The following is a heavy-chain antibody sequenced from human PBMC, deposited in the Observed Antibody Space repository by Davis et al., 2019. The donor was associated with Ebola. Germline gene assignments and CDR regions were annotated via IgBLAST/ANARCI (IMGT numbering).Heavy chain of an antibody. J-gene: IGHJ6*02. Sequence: PGGSLRLSCAASGFTFSSYEMNWVRQAPGKGLEWVSYISSSGSTIYYADSVKGRFTISRDNAKNSLYLQMNSLRAEDTAVYYCARDGSSSWYYYYYGMDVWGQGTTVTVSS. CDR3: ARDGSSSWYYYYYGMDV. CDR2: ISSSGSTI. D-gene: IGHD6-13*01. V-gene: IGHV3-48*03. CDR1: GFTFSSYE.